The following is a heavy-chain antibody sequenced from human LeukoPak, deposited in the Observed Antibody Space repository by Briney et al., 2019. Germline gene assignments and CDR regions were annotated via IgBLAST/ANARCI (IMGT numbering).Heavy chain of an antibody. V-gene: IGHV3-23*01. CDR3: AKDIRGSGNYGWFDP. CDR1: GFRFGDYA. J-gene: IGHJ5*02. Sequence: GGSLRLSCTGSGFRFGDYAMNWVRQAPGKGLEWVSAVSDGGGDTYYVDSVRGRFTISRDNSKNTLYLQMNSLRAEDTAVYYCAKDIRGSGNYGWFDPWGQGTLVTVSS. CDR2: VSDGGGDT. D-gene: IGHD3-10*01.